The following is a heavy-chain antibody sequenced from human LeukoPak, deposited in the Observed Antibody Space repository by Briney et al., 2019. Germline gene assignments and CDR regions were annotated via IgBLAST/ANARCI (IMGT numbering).Heavy chain of an antibody. V-gene: IGHV4-38-2*01. CDR3: WRSVTKTYFDY. J-gene: IGHJ4*02. D-gene: IGHD4-17*01. CDR2: IYHSGST. Sequence: SETLSLTCAVSGYSISSGYYWGWIRQPPGKGLEWIGSIYHSGSTYYNPSLKSRVTISVDTSKNQFSLKLSPVTAADTAVYYCWRSVTKTYFDYWGQGTLVTVSS. CDR1: GYSISSGYY.